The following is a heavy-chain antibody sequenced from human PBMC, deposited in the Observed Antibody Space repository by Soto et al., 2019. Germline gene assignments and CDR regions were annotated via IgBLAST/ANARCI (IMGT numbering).Heavy chain of an antibody. CDR2: ISAYNGNT. CDR3: ARGPTSGYSYGGYFDY. Sequence: GASVKVSCKASGYTFTSYGISWVRQAPGQGLEWMGWISAYNGNTNYAQKLQGRVTMTTDTSTSTAYMELSSLRSEDTAVYYCARGPTSGYSYGGYFDYWGQGTLVTVSS. V-gene: IGHV1-18*01. J-gene: IGHJ4*02. CDR1: GYTFTSYG. D-gene: IGHD5-18*01.